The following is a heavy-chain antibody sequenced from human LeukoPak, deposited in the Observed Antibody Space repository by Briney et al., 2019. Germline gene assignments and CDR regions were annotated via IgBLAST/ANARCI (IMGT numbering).Heavy chain of an antibody. J-gene: IGHJ4*02. CDR3: AREGGGSYLAYYFDY. Sequence: GGSLRLSCAASGFTVSSNYMSWVRQAPGKGLEWVSVIYTGGSTYYADSVKGRFTISRDNSKNALYLQMDSLRAEDTAVYYCAREGGGSYLAYYFDYWGQGTLVTVSS. CDR2: IYTGGST. CDR1: GFTVSSNY. V-gene: IGHV3-66*01. D-gene: IGHD1-26*01.